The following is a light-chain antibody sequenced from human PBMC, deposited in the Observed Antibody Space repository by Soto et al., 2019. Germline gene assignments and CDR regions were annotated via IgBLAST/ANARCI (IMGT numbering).Light chain of an antibody. Sequence: EIVLTQSPATLSLSPGERATLSCRASQSVSSYLAWYQQKPGQAPSLLIYHASNRATGIPARFSGSGSGTDFTLTISSLEPEDFAVYYCQQRSNWPWTFGQGTKVEIK. CDR2: HAS. CDR1: QSVSSY. V-gene: IGKV3-11*01. J-gene: IGKJ1*01. CDR3: QQRSNWPWT.